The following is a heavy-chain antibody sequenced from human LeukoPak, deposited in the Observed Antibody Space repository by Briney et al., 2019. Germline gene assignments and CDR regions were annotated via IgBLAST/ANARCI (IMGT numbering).Heavy chain of an antibody. D-gene: IGHD1-20*01. CDR2: ISSSSYI. CDR1: GFTFSSYS. J-gene: IGHJ5*02. CDR3: AREDYKWNDVRWFDP. V-gene: IGHV3-21*01. Sequence: GGSLRLSCAASGFTFSSYSMSWVRQAPGKGLEWVSSISSSSYIYYADSVKGRFTISRDNAKNSLYLQMNSLRAEDTAVYYCAREDYKWNDVRWFDPWGQGTLVTVSS.